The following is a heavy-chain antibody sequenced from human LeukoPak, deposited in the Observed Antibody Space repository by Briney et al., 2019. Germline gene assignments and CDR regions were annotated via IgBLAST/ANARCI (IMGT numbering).Heavy chain of an antibody. CDR2: IYYSGST. V-gene: IGHV4-39*07. J-gene: IGHJ6*03. CDR1: GGSISSSYSY. CDR3: ARAREQWLEGYYYYMDV. D-gene: IGHD6-19*01. Sequence: SETLSLTCTVSGGSISSSYSYWGWIRQPPGKGLEWIGNIYYSGSTYYNPSLKSRVTISVDTSKNQFSLKLSSVTAADTAVYYCARAREQWLEGYYYYMDVWGKGTTVTISS.